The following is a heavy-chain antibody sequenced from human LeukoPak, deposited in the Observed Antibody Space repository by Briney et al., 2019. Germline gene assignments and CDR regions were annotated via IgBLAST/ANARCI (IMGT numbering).Heavy chain of an antibody. CDR2: IYYSGST. J-gene: IGHJ4*02. V-gene: IGHV4-59*01. CDR1: GGSISSYY. CDR3: ARDSSNLYGAHDEYYFDY. D-gene: IGHD4-17*01. Sequence: SETLSLTCTVSGGSISSYYWSWIRQPPGKGLEWIGYIYYSGSTNYNPSLKSRVTISVDTSKNQFSLKLSSVTAADTAVYYCARDSSNLYGAHDEYYFDYWGQGTLVTVS.